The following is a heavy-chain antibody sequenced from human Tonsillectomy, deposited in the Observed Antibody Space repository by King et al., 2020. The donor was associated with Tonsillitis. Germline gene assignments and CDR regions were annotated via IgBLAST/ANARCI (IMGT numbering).Heavy chain of an antibody. CDR2: IYYSWST. CDR1: GVSISSGNHY. Sequence: VQLQESGPGLVKPSHTLSLTCTVSGVSISSGNHYWNWIRQNPGKGLECIGYIYYSWSTYYNPSLKSRVTISVDTSKNQFSLKLSSVTAADTAVYYCARGTIFGVVYHAFDIWGQGTMVTVSS. J-gene: IGHJ3*02. D-gene: IGHD3-3*01. CDR3: ARGTIFGVVYHAFDI. V-gene: IGHV4-31*03.